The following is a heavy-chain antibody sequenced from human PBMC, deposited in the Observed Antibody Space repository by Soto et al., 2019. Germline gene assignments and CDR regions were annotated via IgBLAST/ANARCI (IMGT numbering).Heavy chain of an antibody. CDR1: GSSISSYY. CDR2: IYYIGYT. Sequence: PSETLSLTCSTSGSSISSYYWRWIRQPPGKGLEWIGYIYYIGYTTYNTSLKSRVTISVETSKTQSSLRLSSVTAEDTAIFYCATQDSYGDYHLESWGQGTLVTVSP. D-gene: IGHD4-17*01. V-gene: IGHV4-59*08. J-gene: IGHJ4*02. CDR3: ATQDSYGDYHLES.